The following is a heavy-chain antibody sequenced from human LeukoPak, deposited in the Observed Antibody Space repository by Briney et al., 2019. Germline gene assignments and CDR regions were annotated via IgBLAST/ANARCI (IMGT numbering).Heavy chain of an antibody. V-gene: IGHV4-39*01. CDR2: IYYSGST. CDR1: GGSISSSSYY. Sequence: SETLSLTCTVSGGSISSSSYYWGWIRQPPWKGLELIGSIYYSGSTYYDPSLTSRVTISVDTSKNQFSLKLSSVTAADTAVYYCARRRGRWVQFDYWGQGTLVTVSS. J-gene: IGHJ4*02. D-gene: IGHD5-24*01. CDR3: ARRRGRWVQFDY.